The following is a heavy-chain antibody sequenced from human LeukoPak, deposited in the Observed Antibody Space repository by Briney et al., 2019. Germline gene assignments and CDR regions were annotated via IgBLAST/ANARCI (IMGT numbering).Heavy chain of an antibody. V-gene: IGHV5-51*01. Sequence: GESLKISCKGSGYSFTSYWIGWVRQMPAKGLEWMGIIYPGDSDTRYSPSLQGQVTISADKSISTAYLQWSSLKASDTAMYYCANQTGVVVVAAKDAFDIWGQGTMVTVSS. CDR3: ANQTGVVVVAAKDAFDI. CDR1: GYSFTSYW. D-gene: IGHD2-15*01. CDR2: IYPGDSDT. J-gene: IGHJ3*02.